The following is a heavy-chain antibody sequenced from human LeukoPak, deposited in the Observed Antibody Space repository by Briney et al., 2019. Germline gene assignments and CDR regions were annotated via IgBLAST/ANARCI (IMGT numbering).Heavy chain of an antibody. CDR3: AKDNGRYYYNGMDV. J-gene: IGHJ6*02. Sequence: GGSLRLSCAASGFTFTDYSMSWVRQAPGKGLEWVSGLGRSGENRYYATSVRGRFSISRDNSKDTVYLQMNSLRAEDTAVYYCAKDNGRYYYNGMDVWGQGTMVTVSS. V-gene: IGHV3-23*01. CDR2: LGRSGENR. CDR1: GFTFTDYS.